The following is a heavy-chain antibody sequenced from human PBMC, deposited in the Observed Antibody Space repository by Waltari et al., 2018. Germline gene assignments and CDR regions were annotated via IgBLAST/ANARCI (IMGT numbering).Heavy chain of an antibody. CDR2: ISFDENSK. V-gene: IGHV3-30-3*01. Sequence: QVQLVESGGGVVQPGRSLRLSCAASGFTFSGHAFHWVRQAPGKGLEWVTLISFDENSKYYADSVKGRFTISRDNSKNTLSLQMNSLRAEDTAVYYCARGGYSYGYVDYWGQGTLVTVSS. CDR3: ARGGYSYGYVDY. D-gene: IGHD5-18*01. J-gene: IGHJ4*02. CDR1: GFTFSGHA.